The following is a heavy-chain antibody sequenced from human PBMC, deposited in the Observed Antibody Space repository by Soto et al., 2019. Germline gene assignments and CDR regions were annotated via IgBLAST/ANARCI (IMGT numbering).Heavy chain of an antibody. Sequence: ASVKVSFKASGYTFTSYYMHWVRQAPGQGLEWMGIINPSGGSTSYAQKFQGRVTMTRDTSTSTVYMELSSLRSEDTAVYYCARDGGRPPSIATNWIDPWGQGTLVTVSS. J-gene: IGHJ5*02. D-gene: IGHD3-3*01. CDR1: GYTFTSYY. CDR2: INPSGGST. CDR3: ARDGGRPPSIATNWIDP. V-gene: IGHV1-46*01.